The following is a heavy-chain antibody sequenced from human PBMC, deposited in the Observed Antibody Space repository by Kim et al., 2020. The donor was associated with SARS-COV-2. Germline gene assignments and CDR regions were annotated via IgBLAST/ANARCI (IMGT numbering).Heavy chain of an antibody. CDR1: GYSFTSYW. V-gene: IGHV5-51*01. Sequence: GESLKISCKGSGYSFTSYWIGWVRQMPGKGLEWMGIIYPGDSDTRYSPSFQGQVTISADKSISTAYLQWSSLKASDTAMYYCARRRGQSSSWYGGGRFDYWGQGTLVTVSS. D-gene: IGHD6-13*01. J-gene: IGHJ4*02. CDR2: IYPGDSDT. CDR3: ARRRGQSSSWYGGGRFDY.